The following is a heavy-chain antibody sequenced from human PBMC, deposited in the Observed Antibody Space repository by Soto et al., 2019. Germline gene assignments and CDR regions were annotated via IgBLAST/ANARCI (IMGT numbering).Heavy chain of an antibody. CDR2: INAGNGNT. J-gene: IGHJ4*02. CDR3: ARSIVVVTAADY. Sequence: ASVKVSCKASGYTLTSYAMHWVRHAPGQRLEWMGWINAGNGNTKYSQKFQGRVTITRDTSASTAYMELSSLRSEDTAVYYCARSIVVVTAADYWGQGTLVTVSS. CDR1: GYTLTSYA. D-gene: IGHD2-21*02. V-gene: IGHV1-3*01.